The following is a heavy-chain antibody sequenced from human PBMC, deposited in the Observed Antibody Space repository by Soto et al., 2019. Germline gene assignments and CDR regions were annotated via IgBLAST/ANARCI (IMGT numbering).Heavy chain of an antibody. CDR1: GYTFTSYA. J-gene: IGHJ4*02. V-gene: IGHV1-3*01. CDR2: INAGNGNT. Sequence: QVQLVQSGAEVKKPGASVNVSCKASGYTFTSYAMHWVRQAPGQRLEWMAWINAGNGNTKYSQKLPGRVTITRDTSASTAYMELSSLRSEDTAGYYCAIASSWFVTDYWGQGTLVTVSS. D-gene: IGHD6-13*01. CDR3: AIASSWFVTDY.